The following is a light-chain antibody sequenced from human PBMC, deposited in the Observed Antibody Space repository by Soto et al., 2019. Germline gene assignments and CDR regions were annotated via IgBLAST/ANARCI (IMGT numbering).Light chain of an antibody. CDR2: DVT. Sequence: QSVLTQPRSGSGSPGQSVTISCTGTSSDVGGYNYVSWYQQHPGKAPKLMIYDVTKRPSGVPDRFSGSKSGNTASLTISGLQAEHEADYYCCSYADSYTYVFGTGTKVTV. J-gene: IGLJ1*01. V-gene: IGLV2-11*01. CDR1: SSDVGGYNY. CDR3: CSYADSYTYV.